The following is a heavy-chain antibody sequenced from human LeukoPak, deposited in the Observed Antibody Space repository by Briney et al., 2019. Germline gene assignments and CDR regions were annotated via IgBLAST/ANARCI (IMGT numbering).Heavy chain of an antibody. CDR1: GFTVSNNY. CDR2: ISSSSSTI. D-gene: IGHD4-17*01. J-gene: IGHJ3*02. V-gene: IGHV3-48*01. Sequence: PGGSLRLSCAASGFTVSNNYMNWVRQAPGKGLEWVSYISSSSSTIYYADSVKGRFTISRDNAKNSLYLQMNSLRAEDTAVYYCASPTVTGAFDIWGQGTMVTVSS. CDR3: ASPTVTGAFDI.